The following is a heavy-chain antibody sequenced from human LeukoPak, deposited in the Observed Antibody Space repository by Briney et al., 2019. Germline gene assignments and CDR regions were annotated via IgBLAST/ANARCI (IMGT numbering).Heavy chain of an antibody. D-gene: IGHD3-10*01. Sequence: GGSLRLSCAASGFRFSNSWMYWVRQGPGKGPVWVSRMKTDGTRIEYADSVKGRFTISRDNAKNTLYLQMSSLRVEDTAVYYCARGADHGGSYYPDWGQGTRVTVSS. CDR2: MKTDGTRI. CDR3: ARGADHGGSYYPD. CDR1: GFRFSNSW. V-gene: IGHV3-74*01. J-gene: IGHJ4*02.